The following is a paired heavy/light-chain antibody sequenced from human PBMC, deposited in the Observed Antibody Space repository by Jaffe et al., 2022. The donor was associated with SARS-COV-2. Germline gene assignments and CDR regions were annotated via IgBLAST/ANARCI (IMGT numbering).Light chain of an antibody. CDR1: TSNIGSNY. V-gene: IGLV1-47*01. J-gene: IGLJ3*02. Sequence: QSVLAQPPSASGTPGQRVTFSCSGRTSNIGSNYVYWYQQLPGTAPRLLIYRNNQRPSGVPDRFSGSKTGTSASLAISGLRSEDEADYYCAAWDDSLSGWVFGGGTKLTVL. CDR3: AAWDDSLSGWV. CDR2: RNN.
Heavy chain of an antibody. D-gene: IGHD6-13*01. CDR1: GFTFSSYA. CDR3: AKGGSSSWYEFDY. Sequence: EVQLLESGGGLVQPGGSLRLSCAASGFTFSSYAMNWVRQAPGKGLEWVSAISGNGDSTYYADSVKGRFTISRDNSKNTLYVQMNSLRAEDTAVYYCAKGGSSSWYEFDYWGQGTLVTVSS. CDR2: ISGNGDST. J-gene: IGHJ4*02. V-gene: IGHV3-23*01.